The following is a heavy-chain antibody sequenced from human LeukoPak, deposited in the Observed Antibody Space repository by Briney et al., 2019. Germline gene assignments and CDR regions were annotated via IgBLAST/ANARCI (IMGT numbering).Heavy chain of an antibody. Sequence: PGGSLRLSCAASGFTFSSYAMSWVRQAPGKGLEWVANIKQDGSEKYYVDSVKGRFTISRDNAKNSLYLQMNSLRADDTAVYYCARGSYGDYWGQGTLVTVSS. D-gene: IGHD1-26*01. J-gene: IGHJ4*02. CDR2: IKQDGSEK. CDR1: GFTFSSYA. CDR3: ARGSYGDY. V-gene: IGHV3-7*01.